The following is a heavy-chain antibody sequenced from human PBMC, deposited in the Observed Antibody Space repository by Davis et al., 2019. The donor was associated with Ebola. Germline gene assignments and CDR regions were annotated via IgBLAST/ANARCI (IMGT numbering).Heavy chain of an antibody. V-gene: IGHV3-53*04. CDR2: IYSGGST. CDR1: GFTFSNYA. CDR3: ARDREYGYYGMDV. Sequence: GGSLRLSCAASGFTFSNYAISWVRQAPGKGLEWVSVIYSGGSTYYADSVKGRFTISRHNSKNTLYLQMNSLRAEDTAVYYCARDREYGYYGMDVWGQGTTVTVSS. D-gene: IGHD2/OR15-2a*01. J-gene: IGHJ6*02.